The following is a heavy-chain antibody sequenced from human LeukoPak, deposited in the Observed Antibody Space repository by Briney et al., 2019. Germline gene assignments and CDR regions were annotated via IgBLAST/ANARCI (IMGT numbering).Heavy chain of an antibody. CDR3: ARVAQYSNGCHY. Sequence: ASVKLSCKASGYTFTTYYMHWVRQAPGQGLEWMGIINPSGGSTSYAQKFPGRLTMTRDTSTSTVYMELSSLRSEDTAVYYCARVAQYSNGCHYWGQGTLVTVSS. D-gene: IGHD6-19*01. CDR1: GYTFTTYY. J-gene: IGHJ4*02. V-gene: IGHV1-46*01. CDR2: INPSGGST.